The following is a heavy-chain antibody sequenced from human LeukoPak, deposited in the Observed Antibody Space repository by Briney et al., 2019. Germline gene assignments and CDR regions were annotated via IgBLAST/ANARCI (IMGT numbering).Heavy chain of an antibody. CDR1: GGSISSSSYY. D-gene: IGHD1-26*01. CDR2: IYYSGST. Sequence: SETLSLTRTVSGGSISSSSYYWGWIRQPPGKGLEWIGSIYYSGSTYYNPSLKSRVTISVDTSKNQFSLKLSSVTAADTAVYYCARRRGDSGSYYVDYWGQGTLVTVSS. CDR3: ARRRGDSGSYYVDY. J-gene: IGHJ4*02. V-gene: IGHV4-39*01.